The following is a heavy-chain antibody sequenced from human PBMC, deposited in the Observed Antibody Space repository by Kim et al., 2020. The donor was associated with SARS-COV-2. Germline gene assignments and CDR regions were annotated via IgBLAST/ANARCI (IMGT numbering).Heavy chain of an antibody. V-gene: IGHV3-48*02. CDR3: ARDKAYAFDI. CDR2: ITIGGDGT. Sequence: GGSLRLSCGASGFTFSSFSFNWIRQAPGKGLEWISYITIGGDGTQYADSVRGRFTISRDNVHNLIYLQMNSLRHEDTAIYYCARDKAYAFDIWGQGTMVT. J-gene: IGHJ3*02. CDR1: GFTFSSFS.